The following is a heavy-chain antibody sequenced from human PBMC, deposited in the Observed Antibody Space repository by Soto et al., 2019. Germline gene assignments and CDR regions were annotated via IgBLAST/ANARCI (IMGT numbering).Heavy chain of an antibody. Sequence: QVQLVQSGAEVKKPGSSVKVSCKASGGTFSRYALNWVRLAPGQGPEWMGGIVPMFGKPNYPKKFQGRVTITADESTSTAYMELSSLRSEDTAVYYCARGVDYESSDYYFFFWGQGTLVTVSS. CDR1: GGTFSRYA. V-gene: IGHV1-69*01. D-gene: IGHD3-22*01. CDR3: ARGVDYESSDYYFFF. CDR2: IVPMFGKP. J-gene: IGHJ4*02.